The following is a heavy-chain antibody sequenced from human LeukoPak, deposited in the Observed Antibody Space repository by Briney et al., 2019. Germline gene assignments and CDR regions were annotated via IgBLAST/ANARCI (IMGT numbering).Heavy chain of an antibody. D-gene: IGHD6-19*01. Sequence: GGSLRLSCAASGFTFSSYAMSWVRQAPGKGLEWVSAISGSGGSTYYADSVKRRFTISRENSKNTLYLQMNSLRAEDTAVYYCAKRLAVAGTGYYFDYWGQGTLVTVSS. CDR3: AKRLAVAGTGYYFDY. CDR1: GFTFSSYA. V-gene: IGHV3-23*01. CDR2: ISGSGGST. J-gene: IGHJ4*02.